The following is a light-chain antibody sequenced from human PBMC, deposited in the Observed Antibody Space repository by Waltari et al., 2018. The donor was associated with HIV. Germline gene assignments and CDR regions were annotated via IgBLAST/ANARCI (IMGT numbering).Light chain of an antibody. CDR2: EDN. Sequence: QSALTQPASVSGSPGQSITIPCTGTRSHTGNYNLVSWYQLYPGKAPKLIIYEDNKRPSGVSNRFSGSKSADTASLTISGLQAEDEADYYCCAYAGGLEFGGGTKLTVL. V-gene: IGLV2-23*01. CDR3: CAYAGGLE. J-gene: IGLJ2*01. CDR1: RSHTGNYNL.